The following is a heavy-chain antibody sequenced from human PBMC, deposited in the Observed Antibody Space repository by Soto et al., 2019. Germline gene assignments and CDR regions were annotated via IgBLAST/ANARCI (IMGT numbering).Heavy chain of an antibody. CDR2: IYYSGST. D-gene: IGHD6-19*01. J-gene: IGHJ6*02. Sequence: SETLSLTCTVSGGSISSSSYYWGWIRQPPGKGLEWIGSIYYSGSTYYNPSLKSRVTISVDTSKNQFSLKLSSVTAADTAVYYCGSSGWYGYYYYGMDVWGQGTTVTVSS. V-gene: IGHV4-39*01. CDR3: GSSGWYGYYYYGMDV. CDR1: GGSISSSSYY.